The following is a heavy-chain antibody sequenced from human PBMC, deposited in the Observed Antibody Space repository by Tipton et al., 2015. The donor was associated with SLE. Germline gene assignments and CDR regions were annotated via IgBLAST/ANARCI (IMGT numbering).Heavy chain of an antibody. D-gene: IGHD6-19*01. CDR1: GGSISSYY. CDR3: ARDEGSGWYLY. Sequence: TLSLTCTVSGGSISSYYWSWIRQPPGKGLEWIAYIYDGGSTYYNPSLKSRVTILEDTSKNQFSLKLSSVTAADTAVYYCARDEGSGWYLYWGQGTLVTVSS. CDR2: IYDGGST. V-gene: IGHV4-59*12. J-gene: IGHJ4*02.